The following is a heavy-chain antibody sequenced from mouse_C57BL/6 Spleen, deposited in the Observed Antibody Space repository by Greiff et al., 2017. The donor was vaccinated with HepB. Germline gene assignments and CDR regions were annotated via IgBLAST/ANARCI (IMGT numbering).Heavy chain of an antibody. CDR2: IDPANGNT. V-gene: IGHV14-3*01. CDR3: ARDTTVVCPCAY. D-gene: IGHD1-1*01. J-gene: IGHJ3*01. Sequence: EVQLQQSVAELVRPGASVKLSCTASGFNIKNTYMHWVKQRPEQGLEWIGRIDPANGNTKYAPKFQGKATITTEPASNTAYLQLSSLTSADTASYYCARDTTVVCPCAYWGQGTLVTVSA. CDR1: GFNIKNTY.